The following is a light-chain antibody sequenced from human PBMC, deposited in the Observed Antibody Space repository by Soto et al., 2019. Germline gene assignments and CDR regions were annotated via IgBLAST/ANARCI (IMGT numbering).Light chain of an antibody. V-gene: IGKV3-20*01. CDR2: GAS. CDR3: QQYGGSPT. Sequence: EIVLTQSPGTLSLSPGERATLSCRASQSVSSTYLIWYQQKPGQAPRLLIYGASSRATGVPDRFSGGGSGTDFTLTISRLEPEDFAVYYCQQYGGSPTFGQGTKVDIK. J-gene: IGKJ1*01. CDR1: QSVSSTY.